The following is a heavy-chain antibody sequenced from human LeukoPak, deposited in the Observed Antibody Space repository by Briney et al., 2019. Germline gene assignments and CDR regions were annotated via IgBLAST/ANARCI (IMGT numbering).Heavy chain of an antibody. V-gene: IGHV4-34*01. D-gene: IGHD3-16*01. Sequence: SETLSLTCAVYGGSFSGYYWSWIRQPPGKGLEWIGEINHSGSTNYNPSLKSRVTISVDTSKNQFSLKLSSVTAADTAVYYCARSHPRGIMFNWGQGTLVIVSS. CDR1: GGSFSGYY. CDR2: INHSGST. CDR3: ARSHPRGIMFN. J-gene: IGHJ4*02.